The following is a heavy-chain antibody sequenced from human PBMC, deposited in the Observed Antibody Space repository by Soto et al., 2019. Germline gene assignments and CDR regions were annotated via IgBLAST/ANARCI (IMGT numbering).Heavy chain of an antibody. CDR1: GYTFTSYG. CDR2: ISAYNGNT. D-gene: IGHD5-18*01. CDR3: ARKPGIQLDYYYYGMDV. J-gene: IGHJ6*02. V-gene: IGHV1-18*01. Sequence: QVQLVQSGAEVKKPGASVKVSCKASGYTFTSYGISWVRQAPGQGLEWMGWISAYNGNTNYAQKLQGRVTMTTDTSQSTAYMELRSLRSDDTAVYYCARKPGIQLDYYYYGMDVWGQGTTVTVSS.